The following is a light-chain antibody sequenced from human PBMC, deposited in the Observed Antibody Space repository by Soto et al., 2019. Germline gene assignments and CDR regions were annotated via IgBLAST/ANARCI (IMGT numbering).Light chain of an antibody. Sequence: QSALTQPASVSGSPGQSISISCTGTSSDIGDYNFVSWYQHHPGKPPKVIIYEVSNRPSGVSHRFAGSKSGNTASLTISGLQTEDEADYYCSSYKYDTVIPFVFGSGTQLTVL. J-gene: IGLJ1*01. CDR3: SSYKYDTVIPFV. CDR1: SSDIGDYNF. CDR2: EVS. V-gene: IGLV2-14*01.